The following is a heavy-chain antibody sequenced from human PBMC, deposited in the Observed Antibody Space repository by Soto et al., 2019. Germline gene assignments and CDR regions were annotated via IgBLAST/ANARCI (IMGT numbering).Heavy chain of an antibody. J-gene: IGHJ5*02. D-gene: IGHD3-3*02. Sequence: QVQLVQPGAEVRKPGASVKVSCKASGDIFTNFDFNWVRQATGQGLEWIGWMRANSGDTGHDQKFQGRVRMTRDTSMSTAYMELSSLSDADKAVYYCARYIYGQGFQAWGQGTLVFVSS. CDR1: GDIFTNFD. V-gene: IGHV1-8*01. CDR2: MRANSGDT. CDR3: ARYIYGQGFQA.